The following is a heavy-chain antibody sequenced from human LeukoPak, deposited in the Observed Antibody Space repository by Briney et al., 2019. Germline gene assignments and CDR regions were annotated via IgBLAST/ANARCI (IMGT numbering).Heavy chain of an antibody. V-gene: IGHV3-7*01. CDR2: IKQDGSEK. D-gene: IGHD6-13*01. CDR3: ARIGYSSSCFDY. CDR1: GFIFNKYW. Sequence: PGGSLRLSCAASGFIFNKYWMSWVRQAPGKGLEWVANIKQDGSEKYYADPVKGRFTISRDNAQNSVHLQMNSVRAEDTAVYYCARIGYSSSCFDYWGQGTPVTVSS. J-gene: IGHJ4*02.